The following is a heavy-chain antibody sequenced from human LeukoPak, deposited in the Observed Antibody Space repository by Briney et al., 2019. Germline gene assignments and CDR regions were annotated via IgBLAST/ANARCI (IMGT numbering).Heavy chain of an antibody. D-gene: IGHD2-21*01. V-gene: IGHV1-58*01. CDR3: AADSHLGGDYDY. CDR1: GFTFTSSA. J-gene: IGHJ4*02. CDR2: IVVGSGNT. Sequence: EASVKVSCKASGFTFTSSAVQWVRQARGQRLEWIGWIVVGSGNTNYAQKFQERVTITRDMSTSTAYMELSSLRSEDTAVYYCAADSHLGGDYDYWGQGTLVTVSS.